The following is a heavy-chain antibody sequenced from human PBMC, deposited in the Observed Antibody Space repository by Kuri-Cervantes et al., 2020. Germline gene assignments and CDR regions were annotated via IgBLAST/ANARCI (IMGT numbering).Heavy chain of an antibody. CDR2: IWYDGSNK. Sequence: GESLKISCAASGFTFSSHGMHWVRQAPGKGLEWVAVIWYDGSNKYYADSVKGRFTISRDNSKNTLYLQMNSLRAEDTAVYYCATGNSGTAGFDYWGQGTLVTVSS. D-gene: IGHD3-10*01. CDR1: GFTFSSHG. J-gene: IGHJ4*02. V-gene: IGHV3-33*01. CDR3: ATGNSGTAGFDY.